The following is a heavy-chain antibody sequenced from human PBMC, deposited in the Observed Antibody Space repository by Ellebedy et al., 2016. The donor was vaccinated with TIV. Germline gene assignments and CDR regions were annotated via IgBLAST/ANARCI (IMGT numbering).Heavy chain of an antibody. D-gene: IGHD1-1*01. CDR1: GLTLNTYA. CDR2: IGPRSEYT. V-gene: IGHV3-23*01. Sequence: GESLKISCAASGLTLNTYAMAWVRQAPGKGLEWVAAIGPRSEYTIYADSAKGRFTVFRDNSKNTLYMQMHSLRAEDTAVYYCAKDRVPDGRWNFDFWGQGTQVSVSS. J-gene: IGHJ4*02. CDR3: AKDRVPDGRWNFDF.